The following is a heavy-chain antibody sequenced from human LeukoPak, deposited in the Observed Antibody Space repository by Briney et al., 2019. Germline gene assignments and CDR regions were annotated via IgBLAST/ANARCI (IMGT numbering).Heavy chain of an antibody. CDR2: VYRSGSS. J-gene: IGHJ4*02. Sequence: PSETLSLTCTASGDSIITSSNYWGWIRQLPGKRLEWIASVYRSGSSYDNPSLSNRVTISVAPSKNQSTLTLTSVTAADTAVYYCARRGTSGWACSFDFWGQGSLLTVSS. D-gene: IGHD6-19*01. V-gene: IGHV4-39*01. CDR3: ARRGTSGWACSFDF. CDR1: GDSIITSSNY.